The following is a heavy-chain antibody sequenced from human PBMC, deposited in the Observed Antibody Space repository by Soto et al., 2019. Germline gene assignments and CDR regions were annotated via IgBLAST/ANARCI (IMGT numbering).Heavy chain of an antibody. CDR1: GYTLTELS. D-gene: IGHD1-26*01. Sequence: ASVKVSCKVSGYTLTELSMHWVRQAPGKGLEWMGGFDPEDGETIYAQKFQGRVTMTEDTSTDTAYMELSSLRSEDTTVYYCATGTKWGPIPAFDYWGKGTLVTVSS. CDR3: ATGTKWGPIPAFDY. V-gene: IGHV1-24*01. J-gene: IGHJ4*02. CDR2: FDPEDGET.